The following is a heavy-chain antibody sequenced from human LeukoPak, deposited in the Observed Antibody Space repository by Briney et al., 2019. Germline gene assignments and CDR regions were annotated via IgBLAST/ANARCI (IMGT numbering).Heavy chain of an antibody. D-gene: IGHD5-24*01. J-gene: IGHJ4*02. CDR2: IYCDNDE. Sequence: SGPTLVRPTQTLTLTCTFSGFSLSTYGVGVGWIRQPPGKALEWLALIYCDNDERYSPSLRSVLTITKDTAKNQLVLTMTNLDPIDTATYYCVPSSVKPPNIYKYFFAYWGKGTLVTASS. CDR1: GFSLSTYGVG. CDR3: VPSSVKPPNIYKYFFAY. V-gene: IGHV2-5*02.